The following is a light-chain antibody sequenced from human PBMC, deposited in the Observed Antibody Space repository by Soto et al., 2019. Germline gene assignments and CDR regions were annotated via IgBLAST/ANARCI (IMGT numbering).Light chain of an antibody. J-gene: IGLJ1*01. CDR3: SSYTSSSTPRYV. CDR1: SSDVGGYNY. Sequence: QSVLTQPASVSGSPGQSITISCTGTSSDVGGYNYVSWYQQHPGKAPKLMIYEVSNRPSGVSNRFSGSKSGNTASLTTSGLKAEDEADYYCSSYTSSSTPRYVFGTGTKVTVL. CDR2: EVS. V-gene: IGLV2-14*01.